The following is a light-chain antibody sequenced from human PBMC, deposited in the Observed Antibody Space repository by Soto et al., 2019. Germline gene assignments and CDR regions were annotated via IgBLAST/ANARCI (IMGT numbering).Light chain of an antibody. V-gene: IGKV4-1*01. CDR3: QGTFT. Sequence: SVMTQSPDSLAVSLGERATINCKSSQSVLHSSNNKNYLTWYQQKPGQPPKLLIYWASTRESGVPDRFSGSGSGTDFTLTISSLQAEDVAVYYCQGTFTFGGGTKVDIK. CDR2: WAS. J-gene: IGKJ4*01. CDR1: QSVLHSSNNKNY.